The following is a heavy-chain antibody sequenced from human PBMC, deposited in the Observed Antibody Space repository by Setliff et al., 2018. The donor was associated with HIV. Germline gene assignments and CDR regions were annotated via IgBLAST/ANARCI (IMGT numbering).Heavy chain of an antibody. D-gene: IGHD6-19*01. CDR1: GGSFSSYY. Sequence: SETLSLTCAVYGGSFSSYYWSWIRQPPGKGLEWIGEINHSGSTNYNPSLKSRVAISVDTSKNQFSLKLRSVTAADRAVYYCARAPGYSSGTSYMDVWGKGTTVTVSS. CDR2: INHSGST. J-gene: IGHJ6*03. V-gene: IGHV4-34*01. CDR3: ARAPGYSSGTSYMDV.